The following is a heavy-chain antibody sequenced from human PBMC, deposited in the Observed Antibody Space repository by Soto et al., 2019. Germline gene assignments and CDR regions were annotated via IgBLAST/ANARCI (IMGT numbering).Heavy chain of an antibody. CDR3: AKEYSTSFDY. D-gene: IGHD6-6*01. CDR1: GFSFSNYA. CDR2: FSAGGSNT. V-gene: IGHV3-23*01. Sequence: PGGSLRLSCGASGFSFSNYAMNWVRQAPGKGLEWVSAFSAGGSNTDYADPVKGRFTISSDNSKNTLYVQMNGLRADDTAVYYCAKEYSTSFDYWGQGTPVTVSS. J-gene: IGHJ4*02.